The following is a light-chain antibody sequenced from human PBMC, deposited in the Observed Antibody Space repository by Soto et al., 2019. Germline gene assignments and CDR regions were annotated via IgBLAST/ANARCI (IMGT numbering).Light chain of an antibody. J-gene: IGKJ1*01. CDR3: QQYGSLTT. CDR1: QSVSSSY. CDR2: GAS. Sequence: EIVLTQSPGTLSLSPGERATLSCRASQSVSSSYLAWYQQKPGQAPRLLIYGASSRATGIPDRFSGSGSGTDFTLTISRLEPEDFAVYYCQQYGSLTTFAQGPKVDIK. V-gene: IGKV3-20*01.